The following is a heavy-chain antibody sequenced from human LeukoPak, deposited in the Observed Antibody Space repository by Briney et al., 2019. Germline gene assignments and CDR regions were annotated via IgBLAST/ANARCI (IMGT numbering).Heavy chain of an antibody. CDR3: ARRTRDYSFDP. V-gene: IGHV5-51*01. Sequence: GQSRQISSNGPAYSFTTESIRCLGQVRGKGREGMGINYTGDSDTRYSPSFQGQVTISAAKSISTAYLQWSSLKASAPAMYSCARRTRDYSFDPWGQGTLVTVPS. J-gene: IGHJ5*02. CDR1: AYSFTTES. CDR2: NYTGDSDT. D-gene: IGHD2-21*01.